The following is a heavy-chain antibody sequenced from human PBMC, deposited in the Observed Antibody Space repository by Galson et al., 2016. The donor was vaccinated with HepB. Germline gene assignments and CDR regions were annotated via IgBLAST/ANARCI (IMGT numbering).Heavy chain of an antibody. CDR3: VRGIFTNWGAFDM. J-gene: IGHJ3*02. V-gene: IGHV3-53*01. Sequence: SLRLSCAASGFSVSSNYMSWVRQAPGKGLEWVSIIYDIGSVFYGDSVKGRFTLSRDKSENTLYLQMNSLRAEDTALYYCVRGIFTNWGAFDMWGQGTMVSVSS. CDR1: GFSVSSNY. CDR2: IYDIGSV. D-gene: IGHD3-16*01.